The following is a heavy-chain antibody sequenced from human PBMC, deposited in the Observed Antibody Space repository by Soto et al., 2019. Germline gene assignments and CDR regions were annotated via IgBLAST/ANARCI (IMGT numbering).Heavy chain of an antibody. V-gene: IGHV6-1*01. Sequence: SQTLSLTCAITGDSVSSNSAGWSWVRQSPSRGLEWLGRTYYRSNWYYEYAVSVRGRITINPDTSKNQYSLQLNSVTPEDTAVYFCARGEQYSGRIFDYWGQGTLVTAPQ. CDR3: ARGEQYSGRIFDY. D-gene: IGHD1-26*01. CDR1: GDSVSSNSAG. J-gene: IGHJ4*01. CDR2: TYYRSNWYY.